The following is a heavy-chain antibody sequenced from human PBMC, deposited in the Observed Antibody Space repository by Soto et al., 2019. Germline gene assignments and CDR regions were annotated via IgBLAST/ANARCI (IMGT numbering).Heavy chain of an antibody. D-gene: IGHD6-19*01. V-gene: IGHV1-18*01. CDR1: GYTFTSYG. CDR3: ARSYSSGVGAFDI. J-gene: IGHJ3*02. Sequence: ASVKVSCKASGYTFTSYGISWVRQAPGQGLEWMGWISAFNGNTNYAQKLQGRVTMTTDTSTSTAYMELRSLRSVDTVVYYCARSYSSGVGAFDIWGQGTMVSVS. CDR2: ISAFNGNT.